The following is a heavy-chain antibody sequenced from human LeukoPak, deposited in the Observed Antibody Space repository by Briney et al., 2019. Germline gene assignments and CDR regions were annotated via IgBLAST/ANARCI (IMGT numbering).Heavy chain of an antibody. CDR3: ARRSGIAVAGAFDY. CDR2: ISDGGSIT. CDR1: GFTFSDFA. D-gene: IGHD6-19*01. J-gene: IGHJ4*02. V-gene: IGHV3-23*01. Sequence: GGTLRLSCAASGFTFSDFAMSWVRQAPGKGLEWVSTISDGGSITYYADSVKGRFTISRDNSKNTLFLQMNSLSAEDTALYYCARRSGIAVAGAFDYWGQGTLVTVSS.